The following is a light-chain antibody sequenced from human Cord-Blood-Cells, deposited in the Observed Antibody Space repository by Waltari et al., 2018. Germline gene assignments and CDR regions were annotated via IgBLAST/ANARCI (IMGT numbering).Light chain of an antibody. CDR1: SSDVGGYNY. Sequence: QSALTQPASVSGSPGQSITISCTGTSSDVGGYNYFSWYQQHPGKAPKLMIYDVSYRPSGVSNRFSGSKSGNTASLTISGLQAEDEADYYCSSYTSSSTLVFGTGTKVTVL. CDR2: DVS. V-gene: IGLV2-14*01. J-gene: IGLJ1*01. CDR3: SSYTSSSTLV.